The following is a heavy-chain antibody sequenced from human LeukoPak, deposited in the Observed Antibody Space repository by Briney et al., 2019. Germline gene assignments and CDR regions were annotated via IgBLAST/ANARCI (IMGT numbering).Heavy chain of an antibody. CDR3: ARGSSTRVYYYYYMDV. CDR2: INPYSGGT. J-gene: IGHJ6*03. Sequence: ASVKVSCKASGYTFTGYYMHWVRQAPGQGLEWMGWINPYSGGTNYEQKFQGRVTMTRDTSISTAYMEVSRVRSDDTAMYYCARGSSTRVYYYYYMDVWGKGTTVTVSS. V-gene: IGHV1-2*02. CDR1: GYTFTGYY. D-gene: IGHD6-6*01.